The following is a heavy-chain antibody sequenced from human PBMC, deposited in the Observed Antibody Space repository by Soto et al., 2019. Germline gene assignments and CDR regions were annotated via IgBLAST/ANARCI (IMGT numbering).Heavy chain of an antibody. CDR1: GFTFSSYA. Sequence: GGSLRLSCAASGFTFSSYAMSWVRQAPGKGLEWVSSVSANGGSTYHADSVKGRFTISRDNSKNTLTLQMNSLRAKDTAVYYCAKGGLYCSSSTCAPDWGQGTLVTVSS. CDR3: AKGGLYCSSSTCAPD. D-gene: IGHD2-2*01. CDR2: VSANGGST. V-gene: IGHV3-23*01. J-gene: IGHJ4*02.